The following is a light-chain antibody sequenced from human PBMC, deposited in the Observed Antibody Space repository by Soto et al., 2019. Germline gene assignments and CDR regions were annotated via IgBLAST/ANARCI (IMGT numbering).Light chain of an antibody. CDR3: QHYGSSAWT. CDR1: QSVNNNY. Sequence: DIVLTQSPGALSLSPGERATISCRASQSVNNNYLAWYQQQKPGQAPRLLIYGAYRRATGVSDRFSGSGSGTGVTLYISRLEPEDFVVYYWQHYGSSAWTFGQGTKVESK. CDR2: GAY. V-gene: IGKV3-20*01. J-gene: IGKJ1*01.